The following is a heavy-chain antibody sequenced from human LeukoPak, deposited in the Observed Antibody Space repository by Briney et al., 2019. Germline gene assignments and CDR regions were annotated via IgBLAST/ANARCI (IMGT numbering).Heavy chain of an antibody. J-gene: IGHJ4*01. CDR2: IYHTGNT. Sequence: SGTLSLTCAVSGDSISSSNWWSWVRQPPGKGLEWIGEIYHTGNTNYNPSLKSRVTISVDKSKNPFSLTLSSVTAADTAVYYCARVGDSWYGAFDSWGHGTPVTAS. CDR3: ARVGDSWYGAFDS. D-gene: IGHD6-13*01. V-gene: IGHV4-4*02. CDR1: GDSISSSNW.